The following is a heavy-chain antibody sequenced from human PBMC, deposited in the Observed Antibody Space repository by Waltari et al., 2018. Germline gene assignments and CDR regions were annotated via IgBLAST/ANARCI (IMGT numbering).Heavy chain of an antibody. Sequence: EVQLVESGGGLAKPGGSLRLYCAASGFTFSSYAMHWVRQAPGKGLEWVSAISSCGSTYYADAVKCRFTISRDNSKNTLSLQMNSLRAEDTAVYYCAKRDYSAPGFDYWGQGVLVTVSS. CDR3: AKRDYSAPGFDY. D-gene: IGHD1-26*01. V-gene: IGHV3-23*04. CDR1: GFTFSSYA. J-gene: IGHJ4*02. CDR2: ISSCGST.